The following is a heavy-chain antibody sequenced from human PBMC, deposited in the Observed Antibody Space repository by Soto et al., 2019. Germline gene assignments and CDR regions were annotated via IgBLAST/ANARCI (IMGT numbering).Heavy chain of an antibody. CDR1: GNSMTYFY. V-gene: IGHV4-59*08. D-gene: IGHD3-9*01. CDR2: IYYSGST. Sequence: PSEPLSLTFTFSGNSMTYFYWSWIRLLPGKGLEWVGYIYYSGSTSYNPSLRRRVIMSVDTSKRQFSLQLKSVTAADTAIYYCARTVLGPDILADQFVDYYYYMDVWGQGTTVTVS. J-gene: IGHJ6*03. CDR3: ARTVLGPDILADQFVDYYYYMDV.